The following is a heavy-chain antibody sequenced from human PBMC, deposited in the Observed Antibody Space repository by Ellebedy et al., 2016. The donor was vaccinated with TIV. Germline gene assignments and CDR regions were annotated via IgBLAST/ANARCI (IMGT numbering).Heavy chain of an antibody. V-gene: IGHV3-30*02. CDR2: IRYDGSDK. CDR1: GFTFNSYG. CDR3: AKVLFAFGEFESPFDP. D-gene: IGHD3-10*01. J-gene: IGHJ5*02. Sequence: GESLKISCAASGFTFNSYGMHWVRQVPGKGLEWVTFIRYDGSDKYYTDSVKGRFTISRDNSKNTLNLQMNSLRLEDTAVYHCAKVLFAFGEFESPFDPWGQGTLVIVSS.